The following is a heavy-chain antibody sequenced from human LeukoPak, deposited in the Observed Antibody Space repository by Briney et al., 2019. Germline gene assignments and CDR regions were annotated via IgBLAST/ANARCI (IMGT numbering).Heavy chain of an antibody. D-gene: IGHD6-19*01. V-gene: IGHV4-34*01. CDR2: INHSGST. J-gene: IGHJ5*02. Sequence: SETLSLTCAVYGGSFSGYYWSWIRQPPGKGLERIGEINHSGSTNYNPSLRSRVTISVDTSKNQFSLKLSSVTAADTAVYYCARGSIAVAGRRPKGWFDPWGQGTLVTVSS. CDR1: GGSFSGYY. CDR3: ARGSIAVAGRRPKGWFDP.